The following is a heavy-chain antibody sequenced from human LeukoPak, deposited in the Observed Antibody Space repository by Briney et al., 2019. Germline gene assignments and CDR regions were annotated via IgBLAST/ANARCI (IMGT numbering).Heavy chain of an antibody. J-gene: IGHJ4*02. CDR1: GFTLNDHW. CDR2: INPDGSEE. D-gene: IGHD1-14*01. CDR3: TRPQNRVFHY. Sequence: GGSLRLSCAASGFTLNDHWMTCVRQAPGKGLEWVATINPDGSEEFHVASVVGRFTISRDNAKKSLFLQMNSLRVEDTAVYYCTRPQNRVFHYWGQGTLVTVSS. V-gene: IGHV3-7*03.